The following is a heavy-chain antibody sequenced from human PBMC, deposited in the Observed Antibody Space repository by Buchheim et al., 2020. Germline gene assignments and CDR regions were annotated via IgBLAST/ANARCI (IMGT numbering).Heavy chain of an antibody. CDR2: ISYDGSNK. V-gene: IGHV3-30*18. CDR1: GFTFSSYG. Sequence: QVQLVESGGGVVQPGRSLRLSCAASGFTFSSYGMHWVRQAPGKGLEGVAVISYDGSNKYYADSVKARFTIPRDISKNTLNLQMNSLRAEDTAVYYCAKVVVVVAATHWGMDFWGQGTL. D-gene: IGHD2-15*01. CDR3: AKVVVVVAATHWGMDF. J-gene: IGHJ4*02.